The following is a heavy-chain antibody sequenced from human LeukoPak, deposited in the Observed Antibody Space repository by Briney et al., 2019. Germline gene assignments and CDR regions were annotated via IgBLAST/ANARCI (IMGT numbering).Heavy chain of an antibody. CDR3: AKHAGGGGIYSYYHYMDV. Sequence: PGGTLRLSCAASGFTFGTYAMTWVRQAPGKGLEWVSGISVHGDTTYYAGSVKGRFTVSRDSSKNTLHLQINSLRVDDTAVYYCAKHAGGGGIYSYYHYMDVWGKGTTVTVSS. V-gene: IGHV3-23*01. CDR2: ISVHGDTT. CDR1: GFTFGTYA. D-gene: IGHD3-10*01. J-gene: IGHJ6*03.